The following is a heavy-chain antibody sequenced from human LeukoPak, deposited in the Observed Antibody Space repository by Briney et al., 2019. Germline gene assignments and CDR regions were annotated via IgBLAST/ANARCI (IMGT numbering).Heavy chain of an antibody. Sequence: GGSLRLSCAASGFTLSNFAVSWVRQAPGKGLEWVSAISGSGGSTYYADSVKGRFTISRDNSKNTLYLQMNSLRAEDTAVYYCAKSPAVDAAFDIWGQGTMVTVSS. CDR2: ISGSGGST. CDR1: GFTLSNFA. CDR3: AKSPAVDAAFDI. V-gene: IGHV3-23*01. D-gene: IGHD4-23*01. J-gene: IGHJ3*02.